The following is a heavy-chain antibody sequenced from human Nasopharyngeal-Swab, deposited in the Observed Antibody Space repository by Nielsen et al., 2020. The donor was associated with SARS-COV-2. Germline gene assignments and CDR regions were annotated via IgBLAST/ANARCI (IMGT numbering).Heavy chain of an antibody. Sequence: ASVKVSYKASGYTFTSYGISWVRQAPGQGLEWMGWFSAYNGNTNYAQKLQGRVTMTTDTSTSTAYMELRSLRSDDTAVYYCARDYMFGAGGIVVVPAPGMDVWGQGTTVTVSS. CDR3: ARDYMFGAGGIVVVPAPGMDV. J-gene: IGHJ6*02. CDR1: GYTFTSYG. CDR2: FSAYNGNT. D-gene: IGHD2-2*01. V-gene: IGHV1-18*01.